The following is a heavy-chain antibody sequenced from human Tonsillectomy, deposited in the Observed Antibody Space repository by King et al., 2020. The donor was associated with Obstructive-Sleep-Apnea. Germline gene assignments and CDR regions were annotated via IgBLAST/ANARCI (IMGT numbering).Heavy chain of an antibody. J-gene: IGHJ3*02. Sequence: QLVQSGSELKKPGASVKVSCQASRYTFTTYEMHWVRQAPGHGLEWMGWIDVNSGDPTYAQDFTGRFVFSLDTSVSTTYLQISSLKPEDTAVYYCVLLFGEYDAFDIWGQGTMVTVSS. D-gene: IGHD3-10*01. V-gene: IGHV7-4-1*02. CDR2: IDVNSGDP. CDR3: VLLFGEYDAFDI. CDR1: RYTFTTYE.